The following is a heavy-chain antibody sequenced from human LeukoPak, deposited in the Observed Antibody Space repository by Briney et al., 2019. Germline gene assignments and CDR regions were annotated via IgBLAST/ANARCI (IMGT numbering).Heavy chain of an antibody. CDR1: GFTFSSYS. V-gene: IGHV3-48*01. Sequence: PGGSLRLSCAASGFTFSSYSMNWVRQAPGKGLEWVSYISSSSSTIYYADSVKGRFTISRDNAKNSLYLQMNSLRAEDTAVYYCARGYSGYDPIYYYMDVWGQGTLVTVSS. J-gene: IGHJ6*03. CDR2: ISSSSSTI. CDR3: ARGYSGYDPIYYYMDV. D-gene: IGHD5-12*01.